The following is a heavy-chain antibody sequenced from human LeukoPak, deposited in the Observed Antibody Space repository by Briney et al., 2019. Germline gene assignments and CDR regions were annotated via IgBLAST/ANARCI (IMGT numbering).Heavy chain of an antibody. V-gene: IGHV4-39*01. CDR2: IYYSGST. D-gene: IGHD3-9*01. CDR3: ARHPYFDWLLLHYFDY. CDR1: GGSISSSSYY. Sequence: SETLSLTCTVSGGSISSSSYYWGWIRQPPGKGLEWIGSIYYSGSTYYNPSLKSRVTISVDTSKNQFSLKLSSVTAADTAVYYCARHPYFDWLLLHYFDYWGQGTLVTVSS. J-gene: IGHJ4*02.